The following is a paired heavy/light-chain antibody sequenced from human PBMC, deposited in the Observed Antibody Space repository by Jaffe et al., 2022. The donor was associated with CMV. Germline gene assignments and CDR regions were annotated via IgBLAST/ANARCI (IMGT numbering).Heavy chain of an antibody. Sequence: EVQLLESGGGLVQPGGSLRLSCAASGFSFSSYAMNWVRQAPGKGLEWVSDISGSGGSTHYADFVKGRFTISRDNSKNTLYLQMNSLRAEDTAVYFCAKRDYSDASGYYNHNWFDPWGQGTLVTVSS. CDR1: GFSFSSYA. CDR2: ISGSGGST. J-gene: IGHJ5*02. CDR3: AKRDYSDASGYYNHNWFDP. V-gene: IGHV3-23*01. D-gene: IGHD3-22*01.
Light chain of an antibody. Sequence: DIQMTQSPSSVSAFVGDRVTITCRASQGISSWLAWYQQKPGKAPKLLIYAASSLQSGVPSRFSGSGSGTDFTLTIASLQPEDFATYYCQQANSFPFTFGPGTKVDF. CDR1: QGISSW. V-gene: IGKV1D-12*01. J-gene: IGKJ3*01. CDR2: AAS. CDR3: QQANSFPFT.